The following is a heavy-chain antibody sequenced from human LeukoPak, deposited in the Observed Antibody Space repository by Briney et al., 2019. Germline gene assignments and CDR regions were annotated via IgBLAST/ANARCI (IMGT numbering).Heavy chain of an antibody. J-gene: IGHJ3*02. V-gene: IGHV1-2*02. CDR1: GYTFTSYG. CDR3: ISGREPFDI. Sequence: ASVKVSCKASGYTFTSYGISWVRQAPGQGLEWMGWINPNSGGTNYAQKFQGRVTMTRDTSISTAYMELSRLRSDDTAVYYCISGREPFDIWGQGTMVTVSS. D-gene: IGHD1-26*01. CDR2: INPNSGGT.